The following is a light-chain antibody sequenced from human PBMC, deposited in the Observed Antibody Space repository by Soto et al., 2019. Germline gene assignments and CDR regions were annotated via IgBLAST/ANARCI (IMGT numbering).Light chain of an antibody. V-gene: IGLV4-69*01. Sequence: QSVLTQSPSASASLGASVKLTCTLNSGHTSYAIAWHQQQPEKGPRYLMKLNSGGSHIRGDGIPDRFSGSSSGAERYLTISSLQSEDEADYYCQTWGTGIRVFGTGTKLTVL. CDR3: QTWGTGIRV. J-gene: IGLJ1*01. CDR2: LNSGGSH. CDR1: SGHTSYA.